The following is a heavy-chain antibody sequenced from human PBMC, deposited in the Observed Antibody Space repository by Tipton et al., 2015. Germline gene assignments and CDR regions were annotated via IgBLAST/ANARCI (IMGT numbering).Heavy chain of an antibody. J-gene: IGHJ4*02. V-gene: IGHV3-53*01. CDR3: ARVASVGTSY. D-gene: IGHD4-23*01. CDR2: MYSGGNT. CDR1: GFIFNTYT. Sequence: GSLRLSCAGSGFIFNTYTMNWVRQAPGKGPEWVSIMYSGGNTYYADSVKGRFTISRDTSKNALYLQLNNLRVEDTAMYYCARVASVGTSYWGQGTLVTVSS.